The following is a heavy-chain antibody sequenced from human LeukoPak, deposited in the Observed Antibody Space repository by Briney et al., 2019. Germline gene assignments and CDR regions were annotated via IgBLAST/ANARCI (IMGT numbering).Heavy chain of an antibody. V-gene: IGHV4-39*07. CDR1: GGSISSSSHY. Sequence: PSETLSLTCTVSGGSISSSSHYWGWIRQPPGKGLEWIGHIYYSGSTNYNPSLKSRVTISVDTSKNQFSLKLSSVTAADTALYYCARDAGYYFDSWGQGTLVTVSS. CDR2: IYYSGST. CDR3: ARDAGYYFDS. J-gene: IGHJ4*02.